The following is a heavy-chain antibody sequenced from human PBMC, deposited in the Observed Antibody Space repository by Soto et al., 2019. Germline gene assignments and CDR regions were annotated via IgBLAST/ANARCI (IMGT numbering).Heavy chain of an antibody. Sequence: GGSLRLSCAASGFTFSDYYIHWIRRAPGKGLEWISYISGNGEIIQYAASARGRFTISRDNAENSVYLEMDSLRAEDTSLYYCARDVDADFRTDFDYWGRGTLVTVSS. CDR2: ISGNGEII. V-gene: IGHV3-11*01. J-gene: IGHJ4*02. D-gene: IGHD4-17*01. CDR3: ARDVDADFRTDFDY. CDR1: GFTFSDYY.